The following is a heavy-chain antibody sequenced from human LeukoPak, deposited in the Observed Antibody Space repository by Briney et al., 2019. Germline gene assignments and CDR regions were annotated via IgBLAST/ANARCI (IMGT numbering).Heavy chain of an antibody. D-gene: IGHD6-13*01. Sequence: GGSLRLSCAASGFTFDYYAMHWVRQAPGKGLEWVSLISGDGGSTYYTDSVKGRFTISRDNSKNSLYLQMNSLRTEDTALYYCAQDKGGSSWYYLDSWGQGTLVTVSS. CDR3: AQDKGGSSWYYLDS. CDR1: GFTFDYYA. CDR2: ISGDGGST. J-gene: IGHJ4*02. V-gene: IGHV3-43*02.